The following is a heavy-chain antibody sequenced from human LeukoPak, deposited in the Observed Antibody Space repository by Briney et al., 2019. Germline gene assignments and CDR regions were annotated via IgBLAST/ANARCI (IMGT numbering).Heavy chain of an antibody. CDR1: GFTFSSYA. V-gene: IGHV3-23*01. CDR3: AKGYSGSYFAYFDY. Sequence: PGGSLRLSCAASGFTFSSYAMSWVRQAPGKGLEWVSDISGSGGSTYYADSVKGRFTISRDNSKNTLYLQMNSLRAEDTAVYYCAKGYSGSYFAYFDYWGQGTLVTVSS. J-gene: IGHJ4*02. D-gene: IGHD1-26*01. CDR2: ISGSGGST.